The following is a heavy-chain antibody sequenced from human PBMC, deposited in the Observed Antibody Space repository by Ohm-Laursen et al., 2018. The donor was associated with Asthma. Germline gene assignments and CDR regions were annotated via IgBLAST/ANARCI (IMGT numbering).Heavy chain of an antibody. CDR1: GFPFSYAY. CDR2: ISGSSSDI. CDR3: SRDPRNLAQ. J-gene: IGHJ4*02. Sequence: SLRLSCSASGFPFSYAYMTWVRQAPGKGLEVLSYISGSSSDINYADSVKGRFSISRDNAENSLFLQMNSLRAEDTGVYYCSRDPRNLAQWGQGTLVTV. V-gene: IGHV3-11*05.